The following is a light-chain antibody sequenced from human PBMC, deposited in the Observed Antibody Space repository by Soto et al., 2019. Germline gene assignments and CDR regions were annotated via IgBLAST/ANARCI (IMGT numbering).Light chain of an antibody. CDR3: QSYDSSLSGSV. J-gene: IGLJ2*01. Sequence: QPVLTQPPSVSGAPGQRVIISCTGSSSNIGAGYDVHWYQQLPGTAPKLLIYDNKNRPSGVPDRFSGSKSGTSASLAITGLQAEDEADYYCQSYDSSLSGSVFGGGTKLTVL. V-gene: IGLV1-40*01. CDR1: SSNIGAGYD. CDR2: DNK.